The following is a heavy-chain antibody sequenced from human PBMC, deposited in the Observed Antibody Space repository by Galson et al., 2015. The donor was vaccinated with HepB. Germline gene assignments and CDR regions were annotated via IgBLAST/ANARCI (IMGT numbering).Heavy chain of an antibody. Sequence: SLRLSCAASGFTFSSYWMHWVRQAPGKGLVWVSRIKSDGSISNYADSVKGRFTISRDNAKNTVHLQMNSLRAEDTAVYYCLGKIKDGPDYWGQGTLVTVSS. V-gene: IGHV3-74*01. CDR3: LGKIKDGPDY. J-gene: IGHJ4*02. CDR1: GFTFSSYW. CDR2: IKSDGSIS.